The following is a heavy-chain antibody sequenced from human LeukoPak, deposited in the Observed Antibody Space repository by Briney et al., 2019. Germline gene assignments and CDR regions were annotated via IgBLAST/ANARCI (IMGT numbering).Heavy chain of an antibody. CDR3: TRRGGGYEFDY. J-gene: IGHJ4*02. V-gene: IGHV3-30-3*01. D-gene: IGHD5-12*01. CDR2: ISFDGSTK. Sequence: GGSLRLSCAASGFTFSSYAMHWVRQAPGKGLEWVAVISFDGSTKYYADSVKGRFTISRDDSKNTLYLQMNGLRTEDTAMYYCTRRGGGYEFDYWGQGTLVTVSS. CDR1: GFTFSSYA.